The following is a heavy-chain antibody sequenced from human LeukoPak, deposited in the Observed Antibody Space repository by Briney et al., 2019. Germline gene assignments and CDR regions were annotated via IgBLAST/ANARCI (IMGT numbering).Heavy chain of an antibody. V-gene: IGHV4-59*01. CDR1: GGSISSYY. CDR3: ARVTYDFWGGYYTRYYFDY. D-gene: IGHD3-3*01. Sequence: SETLSLTCTVSGGSISSYYWSWIRQPPGKGLEWIGYIYYSGSTNYNPSLKSRVTISVDTSKNQFSLKLSSVTAADTAVYYYARVTYDFWGGYYTRYYFDYWGQGTLVTVSS. J-gene: IGHJ4*02. CDR2: IYYSGST.